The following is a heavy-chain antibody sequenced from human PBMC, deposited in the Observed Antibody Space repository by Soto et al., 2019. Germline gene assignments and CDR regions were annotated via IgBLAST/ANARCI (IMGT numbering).Heavy chain of an antibody. CDR1: GYTFTSYG. CDR3: ARDHKSRVYYGSGSYYNGADY. D-gene: IGHD3-10*01. Sequence: GASVKVSCKASGYTFTSYGISWVRQAPGQGLEWMGWISAYNGNTNYAQKLQGRVTMTTDTSTSTAYMELRSLRSDDTAVYYCARDHKSRVYYGSGSYYNGADYRGQRTLDTVSS. CDR2: ISAYNGNT. V-gene: IGHV1-18*01. J-gene: IGHJ4*02.